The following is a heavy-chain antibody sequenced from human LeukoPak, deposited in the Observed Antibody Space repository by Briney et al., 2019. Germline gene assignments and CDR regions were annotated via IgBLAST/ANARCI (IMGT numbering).Heavy chain of an antibody. CDR2: INPSGGST. CDR3: ATGFVRYDYVWGSYRYFDY. J-gene: IGHJ4*02. Sequence: GASVKVSCKASGYTFTSYYMHWVRQAPGQGLEWMGIINPSGGSTSYAQKFQGRVTMTEDTSTDTAYMELSSLRSEDTAVYYCATGFVRYDYVWGSYRYFDYWGQGTLVTVSS. CDR1: GYTFTSYY. V-gene: IGHV1-46*01. D-gene: IGHD3-16*02.